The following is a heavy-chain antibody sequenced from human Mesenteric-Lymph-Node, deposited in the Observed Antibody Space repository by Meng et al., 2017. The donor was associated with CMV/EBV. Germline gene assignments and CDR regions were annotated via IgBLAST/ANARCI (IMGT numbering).Heavy chain of an antibody. CDR3: AKRPGSGYYSRYFFDY. J-gene: IGHJ4*02. Sequence: GESLKISCAASGFSFSNAWMSWVRQAPGKGLEWVSAISTDGGSTYYADSVKGRFTISRDNSKNTLYLHLNSLRAEDTAVYYCAKRPGSGYYSRYFFDYWGQGALVTVSS. D-gene: IGHD3-3*01. V-gene: IGHV3-23*01. CDR2: ISTDGGST. CDR1: GFSFSNAW.